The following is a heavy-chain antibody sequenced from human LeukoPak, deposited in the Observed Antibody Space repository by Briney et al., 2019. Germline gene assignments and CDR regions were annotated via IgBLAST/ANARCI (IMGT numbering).Heavy chain of an antibody. CDR3: AKESGSSGWHGDSCFDY. J-gene: IGHJ4*02. CDR1: GFTFSSYS. V-gene: IGHV3-30*18. D-gene: IGHD6-19*01. Sequence: GGSLRLSCAASGFTFSSYSMHWVRQAPGKGLEWVAVISYDGSNKYYADSVKGRFTISRDNSKNTLYLQMNSLRAEDTAVYYCAKESGSSGWHGDSCFDYWGQGTLVTVSS. CDR2: ISYDGSNK.